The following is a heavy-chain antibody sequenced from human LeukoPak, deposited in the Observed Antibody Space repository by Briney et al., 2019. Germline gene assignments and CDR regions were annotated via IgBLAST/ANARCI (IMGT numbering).Heavy chain of an antibody. V-gene: IGHV1-18*04. CDR3: ARDICSSTSCYEDY. CDR1: GYTFTSYG. D-gene: IGHD2-2*01. Sequence: ASVKVSCKASGYTFTSYGISWVRQAPGQGLEWMGWISAYNGNTNYAQKFQGRVTMTTDTSTSTAYMELRSLRSDDTAVYYCARDICSSTSCYEDYWGQGTLVTVSS. CDR2: ISAYNGNT. J-gene: IGHJ4*02.